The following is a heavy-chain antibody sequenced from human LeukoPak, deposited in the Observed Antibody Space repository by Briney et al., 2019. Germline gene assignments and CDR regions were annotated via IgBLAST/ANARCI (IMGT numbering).Heavy chain of an antibody. J-gene: IGHJ4*02. V-gene: IGHV3-48*01. CDR3: AKDRGVTFGGADLDY. D-gene: IGHD3-16*01. Sequence: GGSLRLSCAASGFTFSSYSMNWVRQAPGKGLEWVSYISSSSSTIYYADSVKGRFTISRDNSKNTLYLQMNSLRAEDTAVYYCAKDRGVTFGGADLDYWGQGTLVTVSS. CDR1: GFTFSSYS. CDR2: ISSSSSTI.